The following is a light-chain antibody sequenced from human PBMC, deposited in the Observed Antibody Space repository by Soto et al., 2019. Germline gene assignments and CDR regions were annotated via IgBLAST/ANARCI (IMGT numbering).Light chain of an antibody. Sequence: EIVLTQSPGTLSLSPGEGATLSCRASLTISNNFIAWYQQRAGQAPRLLIYDASNRATGIPARFSGSGSGTDFTLTISSLEPEDFAVYYCQQRSNWPWTFGQGTKVDIK. CDR3: QQRSNWPWT. V-gene: IGKV3-11*01. CDR2: DAS. J-gene: IGKJ1*01. CDR1: LTISNN.